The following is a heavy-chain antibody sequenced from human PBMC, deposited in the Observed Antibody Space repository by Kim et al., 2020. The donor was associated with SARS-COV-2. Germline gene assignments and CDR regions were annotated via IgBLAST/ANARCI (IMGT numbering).Heavy chain of an antibody. D-gene: IGHD2-15*01. Sequence: GGSLRLSCAASGFTFSSYSMNWVRQAPGKGLEWVSSISSSSSYIYYADSVKGRFTISRDNAKNSLYLQMNSLRAEDTGVYYCARDVVVAATPYYFDYWGQGTLVTVSS. J-gene: IGHJ4*02. CDR1: GFTFSSYS. V-gene: IGHV3-21*01. CDR2: ISSSSSYI. CDR3: ARDVVVAATPYYFDY.